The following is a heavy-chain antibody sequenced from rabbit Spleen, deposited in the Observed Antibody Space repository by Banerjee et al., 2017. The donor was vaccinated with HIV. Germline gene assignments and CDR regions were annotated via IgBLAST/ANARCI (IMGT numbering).Heavy chain of an antibody. D-gene: IGHD8-1*01. J-gene: IGHJ4*01. Sequence: QELLEESGGELVNPEGSLTLSCTASGFSISAGYFMCCVRQAPGKGLEWVACIADGSSGNTYYASWAKGRFTISKPSSTTVTLQMTSLTAADTATYFCARDAGSYDYIDVYFNLWGPGTLVTVS. V-gene: IGHV1S45*01. CDR1: GFSISAGYF. CDR2: IADGSSGNT. CDR3: ARDAGSYDYIDVYFNL.